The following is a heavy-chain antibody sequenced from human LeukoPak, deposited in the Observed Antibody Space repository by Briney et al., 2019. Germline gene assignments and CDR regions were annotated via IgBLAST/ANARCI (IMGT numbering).Heavy chain of an antibody. CDR1: GFTFSSYA. D-gene: IGHD3-22*01. CDR3: AKAYYYDSSGYRIYYFDY. J-gene: IGHJ4*02. CDR2: ISGSGGST. Sequence: GGSLRLFCAASGFTFSSYAMSWVRQAPGKGLEWVSAISGSGGSTYYADSVKGRFTISRDNSMNTLYLQMNSLRAEDTAVYYCAKAYYYDSSGYRIYYFDYWGQGTLVTVSS. V-gene: IGHV3-23*01.